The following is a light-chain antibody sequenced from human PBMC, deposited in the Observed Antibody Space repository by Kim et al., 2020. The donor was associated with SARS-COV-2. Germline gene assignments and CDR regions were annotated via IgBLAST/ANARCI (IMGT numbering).Light chain of an antibody. CDR1: QSVSSN. J-gene: IGKJ2*01. CDR2: GAS. Sequence: EIVMTQSPATLSVSPGERATLSCRASQSVSSNLAWYQQKPGQAPRLLLYGASTRATGIPARFSGSGSGTEFTLTITSLQSEDFAVYYWQQYNDWPPYTFGQGTKLGI. V-gene: IGKV3-15*01. CDR3: QQYNDWPPYT.